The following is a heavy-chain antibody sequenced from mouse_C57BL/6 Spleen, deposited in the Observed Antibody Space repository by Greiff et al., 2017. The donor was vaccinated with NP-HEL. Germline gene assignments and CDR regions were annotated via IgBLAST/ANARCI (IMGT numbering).Heavy chain of an antibody. CDR1: GFTFSNSW. CDR2: IRLKSDTYAT. Sequence: DVQLQESGGGLVQPGGSMKLSCVASGFTFSNSWMNWVRQSPEKGLEWVAQIRLKSDTYATHYAESVKGRFTISRDDSKSSVYLQMNNLRAEDTGIYYCTEDGYYDYWGQGTTLTVSS. D-gene: IGHD2-3*01. V-gene: IGHV6-3*01. CDR3: TEDGYYDY. J-gene: IGHJ2*01.